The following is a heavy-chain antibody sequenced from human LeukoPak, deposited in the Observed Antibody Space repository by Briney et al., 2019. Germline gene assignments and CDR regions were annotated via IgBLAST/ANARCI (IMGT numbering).Heavy chain of an antibody. J-gene: IGHJ2*01. V-gene: IGHV3-66*01. CDR2: IYSGGST. CDR1: GFTVSSND. D-gene: IGHD2-21*02. CDR3: ARDRKLLWYFDL. Sequence: GGSLRLSCAASGFTVSSNDMSWVRQAPGKGLEWVSVIYSGGSTYYADSVKGRFTISRDNSKNTLYLQMNSLRAEDTAVYYCARDRKLLWYFDLWGRGTLVTVSS.